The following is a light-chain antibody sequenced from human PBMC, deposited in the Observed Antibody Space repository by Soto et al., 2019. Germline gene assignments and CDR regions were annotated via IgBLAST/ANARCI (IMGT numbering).Light chain of an antibody. Sequence: QSVLTQPASVSGSPGRSITISCTGTSSDVGSYNLVSWYQQHPGKAPKLMIYEVSKRPSGVSNRFSGSKSGNTASLTISGLQAEDEADYYCCSYAGSSTIYVFGTGTKVTVL. CDR2: EVS. CDR1: SSDVGSYNL. V-gene: IGLV2-23*02. J-gene: IGLJ1*01. CDR3: CSYAGSSTIYV.